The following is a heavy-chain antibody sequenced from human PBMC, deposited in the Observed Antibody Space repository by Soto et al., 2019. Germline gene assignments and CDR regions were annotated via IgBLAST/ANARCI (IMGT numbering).Heavy chain of an antibody. J-gene: IGHJ4*02. CDR3: VKDGGYCSSSTCYSPRNHYFDS. D-gene: IGHD2-2*01. CDR2: IKFDGSEK. CDR1: GFTFSDYW. V-gene: IGHV3-7*03. Sequence: VGSLRLSCEASGFTFSDYWMSWVRQAPGKGPEWVANIKFDGSEKQYVDSVRGRFTISRDNSRNSLFLQMNSLRAGDTAVYYCVKDGGYCSSSTCYSPRNHYFDSWGQGTLVTVSS.